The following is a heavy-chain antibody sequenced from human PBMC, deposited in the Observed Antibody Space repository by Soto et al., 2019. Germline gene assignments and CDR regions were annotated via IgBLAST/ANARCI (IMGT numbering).Heavy chain of an antibody. CDR3: AKGHDRSGYDAFDI. V-gene: IGHV3-30*18. Sequence: PGGSLRLSCAASGFTFSSYGMHWVRQAPGKGLEWVAVISYDGSNKYYVDSVKGRFTISRDNSKNTLYLEMNSLRAEDTAVYYCAKGHDRSGYDAFDIWGQGTMVTVSS. CDR2: ISYDGSNK. J-gene: IGHJ3*02. CDR1: GFTFSSYG. D-gene: IGHD3-22*01.